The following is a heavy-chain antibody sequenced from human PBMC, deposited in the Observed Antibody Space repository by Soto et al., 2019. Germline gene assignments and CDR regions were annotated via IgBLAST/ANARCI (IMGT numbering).Heavy chain of an antibody. Sequence: GESLNESGRASGCSFTKYWIAWVRQMRGKGLEXMGXIYXXDXVXXXSXXXQGQVTISVDKSISTAYLQWSSLKASDTAMYYCARRQPTPYFGMDVWGQGTTVTVSS. J-gene: IGHJ6*02. V-gene: IGHV5-51*01. CDR1: GCSFTKYW. D-gene: IGHD6-13*01. CDR3: ARRQPTPYFGMDV. CDR2: IYXXDXVX.